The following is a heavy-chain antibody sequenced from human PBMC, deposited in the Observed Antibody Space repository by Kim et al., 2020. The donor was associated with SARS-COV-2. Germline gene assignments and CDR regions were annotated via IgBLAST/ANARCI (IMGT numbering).Heavy chain of an antibody. CDR1: GGSFSGYY. V-gene: IGHV4-34*01. J-gene: IGHJ5*02. D-gene: IGHD5-18*01. CDR3: ARGRNSYGRFINWFDP. Sequence: SETLSLTCAVYGGSFSGYYWSWIRQPPGKGLEWIGEINHSGSTNYNPSLKSRVTISVDTSKNQFSLKLSSVTAADTAVYYCARGRNSYGRFINWFDPWGQGTLVTVSS. CDR2: INHSGST.